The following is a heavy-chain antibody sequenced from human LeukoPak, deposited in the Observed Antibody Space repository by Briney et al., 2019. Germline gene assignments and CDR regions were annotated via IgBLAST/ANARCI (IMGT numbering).Heavy chain of an antibody. D-gene: IGHD6-13*01. CDR2: IWHDGSNK. J-gene: IGHJ4*02. CDR1: GFTFSTYG. CDR3: ARHLGDRSTGYYFDY. V-gene: IGHV3-33*01. Sequence: GGSLRLSCAASGFTFSTYGMHWVRQAPGKGLEWVAVIWHDGSNKYYGESVKGRFTISRADSKNTLYLQMNSLTAEDTAVYYCARHLGDRSTGYYFDYWGQGTLSPSPQ.